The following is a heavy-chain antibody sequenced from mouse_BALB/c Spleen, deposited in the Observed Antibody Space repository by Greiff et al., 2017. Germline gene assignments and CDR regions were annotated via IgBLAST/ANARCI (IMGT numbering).Heavy chain of an antibody. V-gene: IGHV1S41*01. CDR2: IAPGSGST. Sequence: ELVRPGTSVKLSCKASGYTFTSYWINWIKQRPGQGLEWIGRIAPGSGSTYYNEKFKGKATLTVDTSSSTAYIQLSSLSSEDSAVYFCARTSIGGYDEDYYAMDYWGQGTSVTVSS. J-gene: IGHJ4*01. CDR3: ARTSIGGYDEDYYAMDY. D-gene: IGHD2-14*01. CDR1: GYTFTSYW.